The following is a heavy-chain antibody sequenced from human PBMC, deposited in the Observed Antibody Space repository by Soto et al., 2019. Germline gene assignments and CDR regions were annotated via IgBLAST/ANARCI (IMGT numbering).Heavy chain of an antibody. V-gene: IGHV3-15*01. D-gene: IGHD6-19*01. J-gene: IGHJ4*02. CDR3: TTAVSPVAGGY. CDR1: GFTFSNAW. Sequence: EVQLVESGGGLVKPGGSLRLSCAASGFTFSNAWMSWVRQAPGKGLEWVGRIKTKTDGGTTDYAAPVKGRFTISRDDSKNTLYLQMNSLKTEDTAVYYCTTAVSPVAGGYWGQGTLVTVSS. CDR2: IKTKTDGGTT.